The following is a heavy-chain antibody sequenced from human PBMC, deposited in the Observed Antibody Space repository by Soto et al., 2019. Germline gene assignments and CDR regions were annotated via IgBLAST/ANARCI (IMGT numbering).Heavy chain of an antibody. CDR2: SIPLFGTA. D-gene: IGHD2-21*02. CDR1: GGIFSSNT. CDR3: ASKAACGGDCYAFDS. Sequence: QVYLVQSGAEVKKPGSSVKISCKASGGIFSSNTINWVRQAAGQGLEWMGGSIPLFGTANYAEKFQGRVTITADKSTKTEYMELTSVRSEDTAVYYCASKAACGGDCYAFDSWGQGTLVTVSS. J-gene: IGHJ4*02. V-gene: IGHV1-69*06.